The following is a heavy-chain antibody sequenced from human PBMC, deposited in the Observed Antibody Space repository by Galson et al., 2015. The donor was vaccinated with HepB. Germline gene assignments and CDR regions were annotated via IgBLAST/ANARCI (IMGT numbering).Heavy chain of an antibody. V-gene: IGHV3-48*02. CDR3: ARGGHEILGFLEWLLSDFDY. Sequence: SLRLSCAASGFTFSSYSMNWVRQAPGKGLEWVSYISSSSSTVYYADSVKGRFTISRDNAKNSLYLQMNSLRDEDTAVYYCARGGHEILGFLEWLLSDFDYWGQGTLVTVSS. CDR2: ISSSSSTV. CDR1: GFTFSSYS. D-gene: IGHD3-3*02. J-gene: IGHJ4*02.